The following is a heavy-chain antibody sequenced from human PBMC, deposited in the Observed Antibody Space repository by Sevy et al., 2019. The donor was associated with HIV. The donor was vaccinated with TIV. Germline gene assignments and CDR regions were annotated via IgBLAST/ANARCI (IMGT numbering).Heavy chain of an antibody. CDR2: IWSDGAYQ. CDR1: GFIFSSYA. D-gene: IGHD3-22*01. V-gene: IGHV3-33*01. Sequence: GGSLRLSCEASGFIFSSYAMHWVRQAPGKGLEWVAIIWSDGAYQYHGDSVKGRFIISRDNAKNTLYLQMNSLRVADTAIYYCARGRYYYDNAAYYAFDSWGQGTLVTVSS. CDR3: ARGRYYYDNAAYYAFDS. J-gene: IGHJ4*02.